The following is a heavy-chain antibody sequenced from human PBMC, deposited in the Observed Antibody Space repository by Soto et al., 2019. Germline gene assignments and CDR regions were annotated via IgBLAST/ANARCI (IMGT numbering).Heavy chain of an antibody. V-gene: IGHV1-3*01. J-gene: IGHJ6*02. Sequence: ASVKVSCKASGSTFTNYAMHWVRQAPGQRLEWMGWINAGNGNTKYSQKFQGRVTITRDTSASTAYMELSSLRSEDTAVYYCAREGSSSWHTYYSYYGMDVWGQGPTVTVSS. D-gene: IGHD6-13*01. CDR1: GSTFTNYA. CDR2: INAGNGNT. CDR3: AREGSSSWHTYYSYYGMDV.